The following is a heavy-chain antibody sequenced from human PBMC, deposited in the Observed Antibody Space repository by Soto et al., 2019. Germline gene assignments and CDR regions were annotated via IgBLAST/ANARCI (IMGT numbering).Heavy chain of an antibody. CDR3: ARGNCSSPNCYSFSGYYGMDV. CDR2: IYTSGST. J-gene: IGHJ6*02. Sequence: SETLSLTCTVSGASISRYYWSWIRQPAGKGLEWIGRIYTSGSTNYNPSLKSRVTMSLDTSKNQFSLKLTSVTAADTALYYCARGNCSSPNCYSFSGYYGMDVWGQGTTVTVSS. CDR1: GASISRYY. V-gene: IGHV4-4*07. D-gene: IGHD2-2*01.